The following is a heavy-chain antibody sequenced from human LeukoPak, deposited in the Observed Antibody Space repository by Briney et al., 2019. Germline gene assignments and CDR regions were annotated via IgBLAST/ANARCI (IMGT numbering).Heavy chain of an antibody. D-gene: IGHD3-9*01. CDR3: ARFPYFEGFDY. Sequence: PSETLSLTCSVSGGSIESYYWSWIRQPPGKGLEFIGYIAASGTTKYNPSFKSRVTLSMDTSKNQFSLKLRSVTAADTGVYFCARFPYFEGFDYWGPGAQVIVSS. J-gene: IGHJ4*02. CDR1: GGSIESYY. V-gene: IGHV4-4*08. CDR2: IAASGTT.